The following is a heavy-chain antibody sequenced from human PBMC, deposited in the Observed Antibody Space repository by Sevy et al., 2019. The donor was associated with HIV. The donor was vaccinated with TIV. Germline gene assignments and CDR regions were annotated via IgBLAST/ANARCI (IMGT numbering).Heavy chain of an antibody. V-gene: IGHV3-11*01. CDR3: ARASLLGPYDFDY. D-gene: IGHD2-15*01. J-gene: IGHJ4*02. CDR1: GFTFSDYY. CDR2: ISSSGSTI. Sequence: GGSLRLSCAASGFTFSDYYMSWIRQAPGKGLEWVSYISSSGSTIYYADSVKGRFTISRDNAKNSLYLQMNSLRAEDTAVYYCARASLLGPYDFDYWGQGTLVTVSS.